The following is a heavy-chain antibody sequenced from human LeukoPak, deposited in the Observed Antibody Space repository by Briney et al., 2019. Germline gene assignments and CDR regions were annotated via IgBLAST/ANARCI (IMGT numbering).Heavy chain of an antibody. V-gene: IGHV3-48*01. D-gene: IGHD2-2*01. CDR1: GFTLSNYN. Sequence: GGSLRLSCAASGFTLSNYNMNWLRQAPGEGLEWLSYIDRSNTIKYYADSVKGRFTISRDNAKNSMILQMNSLRAEDTAVYYCARVFYQLLSTGHMDVWGKGTTVTVSS. CDR2: IDRSNTIK. J-gene: IGHJ6*03. CDR3: ARVFYQLLSTGHMDV.